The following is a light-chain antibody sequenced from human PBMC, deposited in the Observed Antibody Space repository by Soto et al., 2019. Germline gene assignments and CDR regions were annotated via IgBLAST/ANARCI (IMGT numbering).Light chain of an antibody. V-gene: IGLV1-47*01. CDR2: RNN. Sequence: QSVLTQPPSASGTPGQRVTISCSGSSSNLGSNYVYWYQQLPGTAPKLLIYRNNQRPSGVPDRFSGSKSGTSASLAISGLRSEYEADYYCAAWDDSLSGVVFSGGTMLTVL. CDR3: AAWDDSLSGVV. J-gene: IGLJ2*01. CDR1: SSNLGSNY.